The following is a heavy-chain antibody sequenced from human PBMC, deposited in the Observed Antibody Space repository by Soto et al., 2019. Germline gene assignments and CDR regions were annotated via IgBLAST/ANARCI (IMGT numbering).Heavy chain of an antibody. V-gene: IGHV5-51*01. D-gene: IGHD3-3*01. J-gene: IGHJ5*02. CDR1: GYSFTSYW. CDR3: ARHPHGYYDFWSGYPNNWFDP. CDR2: IYPGDSDT. Sequence: PGESLKISCKGSGYSFTSYWIGWVRQMPGKGLEWMGTIYPGDSDTRYSPSFQGQVTISADKSISTAYLQWSSLKASDTAMYYCARHPHGYYDFWSGYPNNWFDPWGQGTLVTVSS.